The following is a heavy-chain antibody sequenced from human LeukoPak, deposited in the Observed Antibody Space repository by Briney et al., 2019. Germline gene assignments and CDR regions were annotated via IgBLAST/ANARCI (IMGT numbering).Heavy chain of an antibody. J-gene: IGHJ4*02. Sequence: PSETLSLTCTVSGGSISSGGYYWSWIRQHPGKGLEWIGYIYYSGSTYYNPSLKSRVTISVDTSKNQFSLKLSSVTAADTAVYYCAKRGYSGSYYVDYWGQGTLVTVSS. V-gene: IGHV4-31*03. CDR2: IYYSGST. CDR1: GGSISSGGYY. D-gene: IGHD1-26*01. CDR3: AKRGYSGSYYVDY.